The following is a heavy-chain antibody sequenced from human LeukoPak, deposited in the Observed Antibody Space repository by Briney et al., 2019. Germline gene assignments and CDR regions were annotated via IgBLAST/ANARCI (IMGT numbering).Heavy chain of an antibody. V-gene: IGHV4-39*07. D-gene: IGHD2-2*01. Sequence: SETLSLTCTVSGGSISSSSYYWGWIRQPPGKGLEWIGTIYYSGSAYYNPSLKSRVTISVDTSKNQFSLKLSSVTAADTAVYYCARGRRGNIVVVPAALGVYYFDYWGQGTLVTVSS. CDR1: GGSISSSSYY. J-gene: IGHJ4*02. CDR2: IYYSGSA. CDR3: ARGRRGNIVVVPAALGVYYFDY.